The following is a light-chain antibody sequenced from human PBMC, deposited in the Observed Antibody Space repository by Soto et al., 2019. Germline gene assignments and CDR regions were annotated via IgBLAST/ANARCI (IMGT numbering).Light chain of an antibody. Sequence: EIVMTQSPGTLSVSPGERATLSCRASQSVSINLAWYQQKPGQAPRLLIYDASTRATGIPARFSGSGSGADFTLTISGLEPADFAVYFCHRYGTSPQTFGQGTKVDIK. CDR2: DAS. V-gene: IGKV3D-15*01. CDR3: HRYGTSPQT. CDR1: QSVSIN. J-gene: IGKJ1*01.